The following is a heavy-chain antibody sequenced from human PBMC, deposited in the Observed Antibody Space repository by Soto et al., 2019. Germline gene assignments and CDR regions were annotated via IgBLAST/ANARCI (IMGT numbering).Heavy chain of an antibody. V-gene: IGHV3-33*01. CDR1: GFTFSSYG. CDR3: ARGSSSWPDY. Sequence: QVQLVESGGGVVQPGRSLRLSCAASGFTFSSYGMHWVRQAPVKGLEWVAVIWYDGSNKYYADSVKGRFTISRDNSKNPLYLQMNSLRAEDTAVYYCARGSSSWPDYWGQGTLVTVSS. J-gene: IGHJ4*02. CDR2: IWYDGSNK. D-gene: IGHD6-13*01.